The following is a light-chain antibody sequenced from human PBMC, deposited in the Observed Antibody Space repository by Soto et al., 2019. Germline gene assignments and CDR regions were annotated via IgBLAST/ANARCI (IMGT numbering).Light chain of an antibody. CDR3: QQYGTSEII. J-gene: IGKJ5*01. V-gene: IGKV3-20*01. CDR2: DTS. Sequence: EVVLTQSPGTLSFSPGGRATLSCRASQSVGNSFVAWYQQKPGQPPRLLIYDTSKRATGIPDRFSGSVSGTDFTLSISRVEPEDFAVFYCQQYGTSEIIFGQGTRLEIK. CDR1: QSVGNSF.